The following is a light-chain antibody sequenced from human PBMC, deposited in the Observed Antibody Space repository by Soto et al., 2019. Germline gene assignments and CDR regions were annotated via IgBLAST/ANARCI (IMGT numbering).Light chain of an antibody. CDR3: QQYGSSPLT. J-gene: IGKJ4*01. Sequence: EIVLTQSPGTLSLSPGERATLSCRASQSVSSSFLAWYQQKPGQAPRLLIYGASSRATGIPDRFSGSGSGRYFTLTISRLEPEDVAVYYGQQYGSSPLTFGGGTKVEIK. CDR2: GAS. CDR1: QSVSSSF. V-gene: IGKV3-20*01.